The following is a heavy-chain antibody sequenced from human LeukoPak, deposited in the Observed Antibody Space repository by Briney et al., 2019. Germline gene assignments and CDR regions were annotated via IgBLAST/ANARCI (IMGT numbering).Heavy chain of an antibody. CDR3: ARDQGSSLGMDV. CDR1: GDSVTSYY. CDR2: IHCSGST. J-gene: IGHJ6*02. Sequence: PSETLSLTCTVSGDSVTSYYWSWIRQPPGKGLEWIGYIHCSGSTKDNPSLNSRVSMSVDTAKNQLSLKLTSVTAADTAVYYCARDQGSSLGMDVWGQGTTVTVSS. V-gene: IGHV4-59*02. D-gene: IGHD3-3*02.